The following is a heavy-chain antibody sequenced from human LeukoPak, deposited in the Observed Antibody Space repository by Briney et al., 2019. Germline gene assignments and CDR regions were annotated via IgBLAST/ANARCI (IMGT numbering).Heavy chain of an antibody. J-gene: IGHJ4*02. CDR1: GFTFSTYA. V-gene: IGHV3-23*01. CDR2: VSGSGGST. D-gene: IGHD2-15*01. CDR3: AKDDIVVVVAATFDY. Sequence: GGSLRLSCAASGFTFSTYAMSWVRQAPGKGLEGVSSVSGSGGSTYYADSVKGWFTISRDTSKDTLYLQMNSLRAEDTAVYYCAKDDIVVVVAATFDYWGQGTLVTVSS.